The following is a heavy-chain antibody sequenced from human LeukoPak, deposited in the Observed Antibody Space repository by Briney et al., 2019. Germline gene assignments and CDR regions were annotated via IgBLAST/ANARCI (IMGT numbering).Heavy chain of an antibody. CDR3: ATQGATLYYFDY. CDR2: IYYSGST. V-gene: IGHV4-39*01. D-gene: IGHD1-26*01. CDR1: GGSISSSSYY. Sequence: ASETLSLTCTVSGGSISSSSYYWGWIRQPPGKGLEWIGSIYYSGSTYYNPSLKSRVTISVDTSKNQFSLKLSSVTAADTAVYYCATQGATLYYFDYWGQGTLVTVSS. J-gene: IGHJ4*02.